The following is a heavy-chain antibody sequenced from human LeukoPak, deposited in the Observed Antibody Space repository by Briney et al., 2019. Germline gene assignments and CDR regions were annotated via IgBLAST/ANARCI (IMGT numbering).Heavy chain of an antibody. CDR3: ARARGGYDFDY. V-gene: IGHV3-23*01. J-gene: IGHJ4*02. Sequence: GGSLRLSCAASGFTFSNYAMSWIRQAPGKGLEWVSGIIESGGGTHYADSVKGRFTISRDNSQNTLYLQMISLRAEDTAVYYCARARGGYDFDYWGQGTLVTVSS. D-gene: IGHD5-12*01. CDR1: GFTFSNYA. CDR2: IIESGGGT.